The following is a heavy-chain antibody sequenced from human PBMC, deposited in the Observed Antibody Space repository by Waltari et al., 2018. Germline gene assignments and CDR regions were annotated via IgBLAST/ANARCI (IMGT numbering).Heavy chain of an antibody. CDR3: ARSFYFEDSGSPEAFDI. J-gene: IGHJ3*02. Sequence: EEQLVQSGAEVRKPGESLKISCHGSGYNFDTYWIAWVRQMPGKGLEWMGMIYPGDSDIRSSPSFQGQVTISADSSISTAYLQWSSLKTSDTAIYYCARSFYFEDSGSPEAFDIWGQGTLVTVSS. CDR1: GYNFDTYW. V-gene: IGHV5-51*01. CDR2: IYPGDSDI. D-gene: IGHD3-22*01.